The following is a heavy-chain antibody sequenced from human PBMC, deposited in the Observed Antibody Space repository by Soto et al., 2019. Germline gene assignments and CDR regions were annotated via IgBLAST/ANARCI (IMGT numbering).Heavy chain of an antibody. D-gene: IGHD5-18*01. J-gene: IGHJ6*02. Sequence: GGSLRLSCAASGFTFSSYAMHWVRQAPGKGLEWVAVISYDGSNKYYADSVKGRFTISRDNSKNTLYLQMNSLRAEDTAVYYCARDLVRTAMVTVYYYGMDVWGQGTTVTVSS. CDR3: ARDLVRTAMVTVYYYGMDV. CDR2: ISYDGSNK. V-gene: IGHV3-30-3*01. CDR1: GFTFSSYA.